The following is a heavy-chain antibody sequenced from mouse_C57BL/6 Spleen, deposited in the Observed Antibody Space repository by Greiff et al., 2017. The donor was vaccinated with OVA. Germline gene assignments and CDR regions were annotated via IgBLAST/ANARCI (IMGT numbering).Heavy chain of an antibody. V-gene: IGHV2-9-1*01. CDR1: GFSLTSYA. CDR3: ARNLYYGSSYPYWYFHV. CDR2: IWTGGGT. Sequence: VKLVESGPGLVAPSQSLSITCTVSGFSLTSYAISWVRQPPGKGLEWLGVIWTGGGTNYNSALKSRLSISKDNSKSQVFLKMNSLQTDDTARYYCARNLYYGSSYPYWYFHVWGTGTTVTVSS. D-gene: IGHD1-1*01. J-gene: IGHJ1*03.